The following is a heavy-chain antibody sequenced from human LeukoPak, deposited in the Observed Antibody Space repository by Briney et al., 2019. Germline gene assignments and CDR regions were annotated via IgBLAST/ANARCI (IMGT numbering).Heavy chain of an antibody. CDR2: VYYSGDT. D-gene: IGHD6-19*01. Sequence: SSETLSLTCTVSGDSVSGVYWSWIRQPPGKGLEWIGYVYYSGDTNYNPSLKSRVTMSLDTSKNQVSLRLSSVTAADTAVYYCARGRAVAGQNPYFDYWGQGTLVTVSS. J-gene: IGHJ4*02. CDR1: GDSVSGVY. CDR3: ARGRAVAGQNPYFDY. V-gene: IGHV4-59*08.